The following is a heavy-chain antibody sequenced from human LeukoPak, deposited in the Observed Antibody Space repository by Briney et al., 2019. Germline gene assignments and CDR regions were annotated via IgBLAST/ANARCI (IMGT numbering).Heavy chain of an antibody. CDR2: ISYDGSNK. D-gene: IGHD6-19*01. V-gene: IGHV3-30*18. J-gene: IGHJ4*02. Sequence: GGSLRLSCAASGFTFSSYGMPWVRQAPGKGLGWGAVISYDGSNKYYADSVKGRFTISRDNSKNTLYLQMNSLRAEDTAVYYCAKTYSSGAMSLYFDYWGQGTLVTVSS. CDR1: GFTFSSYG. CDR3: AKTYSSGAMSLYFDY.